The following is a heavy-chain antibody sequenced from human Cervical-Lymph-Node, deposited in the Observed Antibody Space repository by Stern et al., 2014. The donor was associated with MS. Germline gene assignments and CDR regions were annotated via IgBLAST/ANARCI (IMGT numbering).Heavy chain of an antibody. CDR3: ARMKTGLRENRGFDF. V-gene: IGHV4-30-4*01. Sequence: QVQLQESGPGLVKPSETLSLTCTVAGDSINSGDFHWSWVRQSPGKCLEWIGYIYYSGRNYNNPFLKSRVTMSIDTSTNQFSLNLTSVTAADTALYYCARMKTGLRENRGFDFWGQGTQVTVSS. CDR1: GDSINSGDFH. D-gene: IGHD4-17*01. CDR2: IYYSGRN. J-gene: IGHJ4*02.